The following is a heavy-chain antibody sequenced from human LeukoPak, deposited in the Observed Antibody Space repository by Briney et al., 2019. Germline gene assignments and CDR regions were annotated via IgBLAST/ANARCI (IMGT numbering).Heavy chain of an antibody. CDR3: ARDTGMGYYDSSGYYSDAFDI. D-gene: IGHD3-22*01. CDR1: GGSISSGAYY. Sequence: SQTLSLTCTVSGGSISSGAYYWSWIRQHPGKGLEWIGYIYYIGTTYYNPSLKSRVSISEDTSKNQFSLKLRSVTAADTAVYYCARDTGMGYYDSSGYYSDAFDIWGQGTMVTVSS. V-gene: IGHV4-31*03. CDR2: IYYIGTT. J-gene: IGHJ3*02.